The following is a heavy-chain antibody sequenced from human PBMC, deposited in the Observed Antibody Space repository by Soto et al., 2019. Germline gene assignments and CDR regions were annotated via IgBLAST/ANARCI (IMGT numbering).Heavy chain of an antibody. Sequence: EVQLVESGGGLVKPGGSLRLSCAASGFSLSTYSMNWVRQAPGKGLEWVSSISSSSNNIYYADSVKGRFTISRDNAKSSLFLQVHSLRDEDTAVYFCARDLTTAAGAFDYWGQGTLVTVSS. D-gene: IGHD6-13*01. V-gene: IGHV3-21*01. CDR1: GFSLSTYS. J-gene: IGHJ4*02. CDR3: ARDLTTAAGAFDY. CDR2: ISSSSNNI.